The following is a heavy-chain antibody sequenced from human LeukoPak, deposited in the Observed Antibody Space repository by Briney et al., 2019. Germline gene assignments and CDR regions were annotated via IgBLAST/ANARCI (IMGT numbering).Heavy chain of an antibody. V-gene: IGHV1-2*06. J-gene: IGHJ4*02. CDR3: AKYDSSGYYFDY. CDR1: GYTFTDYY. D-gene: IGHD3-22*01. CDR2: INPNSGGT. Sequence: ASVKVSCKASGYTFTDYYMHWVRQAPGQGLEWMGRINPNSGGTNYAQKFQGRVTMTRDTSISTAYMELSRLRSDDTAVYYCAKYDSSGYYFDYWGQGTLVTVSS.